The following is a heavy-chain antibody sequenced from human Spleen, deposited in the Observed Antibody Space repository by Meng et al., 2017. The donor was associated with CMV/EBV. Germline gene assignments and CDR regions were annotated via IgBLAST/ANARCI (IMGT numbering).Heavy chain of an antibody. V-gene: IGHV3-21*01. CDR3: ARDVNGYNFIGYYFDY. J-gene: IGHJ4*02. CDR2: ISSSSSYI. D-gene: IGHD5-24*01. CDR1: GFTFSSYS. Sequence: GESLKISCAASGFTFSSYSMNWVRQAPGKGLEWVSSISSSSSYIYYADSVKGRFTISRDNAKNSLYLQMNSLRAEDTAVYYCARDVNGYNFIGYYFDYCGQGTLVTVSS.